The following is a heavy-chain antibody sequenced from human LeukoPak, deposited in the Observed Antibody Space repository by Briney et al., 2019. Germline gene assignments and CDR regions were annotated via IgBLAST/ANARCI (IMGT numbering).Heavy chain of an antibody. D-gene: IGHD4-23*01. CDR2: IYSGGST. V-gene: IGHV3-66*01. CDR3: GSGKGNSRIVDY. CDR1: GFTVSSNY. J-gene: IGHJ4*02. Sequence: PGGSLRLSCAASGFTVSSNYMSWVRQAPGKGLEWVSLIYSGGSTYYPDFVKGIFTISRDNSKNTLYLQITGMSAEDTAVYYSGSGKGNSRIVDYWGQGTLVTVSS.